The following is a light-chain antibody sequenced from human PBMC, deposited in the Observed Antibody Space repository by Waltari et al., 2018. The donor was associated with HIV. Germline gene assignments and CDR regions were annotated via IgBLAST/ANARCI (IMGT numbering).Light chain of an antibody. CDR2: EVN. CDR3: SSYSNNSTLVI. CDR1: TSAAGALNF. V-gene: IGLV2-14*01. J-gene: IGLJ2*01. Sequence: SALTQPASVSGSPGQSITISCTGTTSAAGALNFLPWYQPHPGTAPPLVIFEVNDRPSGVSTRYSGSKSGNTASLTISGLQPDDEGDYYCSSYSNNSTLVIFGGGTKLTVL.